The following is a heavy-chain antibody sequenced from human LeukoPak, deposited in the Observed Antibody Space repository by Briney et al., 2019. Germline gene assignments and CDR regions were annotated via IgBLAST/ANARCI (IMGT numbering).Heavy chain of an antibody. CDR3: ARGSRVLRYFDWSYDY. CDR1: GFTFSSYE. J-gene: IGHJ4*02. Sequence: PGGSLRLSCAASGFTFSSYEMNWVRQAPGKGLEWASYISSSGSTIYYADSVKGRFTISRDNAKNSLYLQMNSLRAEDTAVYYCARGSRVLRYFDWSYDYWGQGTLVTVSS. V-gene: IGHV3-48*03. CDR2: ISSSGSTI. D-gene: IGHD3-9*01.